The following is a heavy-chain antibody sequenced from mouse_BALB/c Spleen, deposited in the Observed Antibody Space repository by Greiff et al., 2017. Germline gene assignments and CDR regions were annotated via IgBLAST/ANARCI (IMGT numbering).Heavy chain of an antibody. J-gene: IGHJ2*01. D-gene: IGHD2-4*01. CDR1: GYTFTSYY. V-gene: IGHV1S56*01. CDR2: IYPGNVNT. Sequence: QVQLKESGPELVKPGASVRISCKASGYTFTSYYIHWVKQRPGQGLEWIGWIYPGNVNTKYNEKFKGKATLTADKSSSTAYMQLSSLTSEDSAVYFCARCDYEGIDYWGQGTTLTVSS. CDR3: ARCDYEGIDY.